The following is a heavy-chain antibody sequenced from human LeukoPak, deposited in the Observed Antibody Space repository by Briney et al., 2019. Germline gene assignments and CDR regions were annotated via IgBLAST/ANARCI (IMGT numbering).Heavy chain of an antibody. CDR1: GYDFTTYW. J-gene: IGHJ4*02. CDR2: IYPGDSDT. Sequence: GESLKISCKGSGYDFTTYWIGWVRQMPGKGLEWMGIIYPGDSDTRYSQSFQGQVTISADNSINTAYLQWSSLKASDSAMYYCARHRSAAGGDGRRLEYWGQGTLVTVSS. CDR3: ARHRSAAGGDGRRLEY. V-gene: IGHV5-51*01. D-gene: IGHD2-21*02.